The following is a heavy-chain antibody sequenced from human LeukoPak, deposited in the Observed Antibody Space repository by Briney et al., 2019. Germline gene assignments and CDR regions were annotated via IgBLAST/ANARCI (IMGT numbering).Heavy chain of an antibody. D-gene: IGHD3-3*01. Sequence: ASVKVSCKVSGYTLTELSMHWVRQAPGRGLEWMGGFDPEDGETIYAQKFQGRVTMTRDTSISTAYMELSRLRSDDTAVYYCARDRVFGVVDPFDYWGQGTLVTVSS. V-gene: IGHV1-24*01. CDR3: ARDRVFGVVDPFDY. CDR1: GYTLTELS. J-gene: IGHJ4*02. CDR2: FDPEDGET.